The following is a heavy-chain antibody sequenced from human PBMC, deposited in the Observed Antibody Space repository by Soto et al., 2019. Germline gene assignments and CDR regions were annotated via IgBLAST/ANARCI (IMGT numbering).Heavy chain of an antibody. CDR1: GYTFTSYG. CDR3: AREYGSGSRFDY. V-gene: IGHV1-18*01. D-gene: IGHD3-10*01. CDR2: ISAYNGNT. Sequence: QVQLVQSGAEVKKPGASVKVSCKASGYTFTSYGISWVRQAPGQGLEWMGWISAYNGNTNYAQKLQGRVTMTTDTPTSTAYMEMRSLRSEETAVYYCAREYGSGSRFDYWGQGTLVTVSS. J-gene: IGHJ4*02.